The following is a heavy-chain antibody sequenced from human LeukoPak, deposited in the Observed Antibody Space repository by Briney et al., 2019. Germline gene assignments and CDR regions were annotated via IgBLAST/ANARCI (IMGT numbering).Heavy chain of an antibody. CDR1: GYTLTELS. D-gene: IGHD6-13*01. V-gene: IGHV1-24*01. CDR3: ATAAGLDPIFDY. Sequence: GASVTVSCKVSGYTLTELSMHWVRQAPGKGLEWMGGFDPEDGETIYAQKFQGRVTMTEDTSTDTAYMELSSLRSEDTAVYYCATAAGLDPIFDYWGQGTLVTVSS. J-gene: IGHJ4*02. CDR2: FDPEDGET.